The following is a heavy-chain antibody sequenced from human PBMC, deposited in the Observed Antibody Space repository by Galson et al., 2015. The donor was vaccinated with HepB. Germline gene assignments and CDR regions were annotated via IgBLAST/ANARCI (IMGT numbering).Heavy chain of an antibody. J-gene: IGHJ5*02. V-gene: IGHV3-21*01. CDR1: GFTFSSYN. CDR2: ISGSSTYI. D-gene: IGHD3-3*01. Sequence: SLRLSCAASGFTFSSYNMNWFRQTPGKGLEWVSSISGSSTYIYYADSVKGRFTISRDNAKKSLYLLMNSLRAEDTAVYYCARDSRARDFWSGYDWFDPWGQGTLVTVSP. CDR3: ARDSRARDFWSGYDWFDP.